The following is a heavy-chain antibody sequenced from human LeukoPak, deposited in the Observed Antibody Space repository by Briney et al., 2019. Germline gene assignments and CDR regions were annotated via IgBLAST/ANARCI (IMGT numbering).Heavy chain of an antibody. CDR1: GYTFTYYG. V-gene: IGHV1-18*01. Sequence: GASVKVSCKASGYTFTYYGITWVRQAPGQGLEWMGWISTHNGNTSYAQKLQGRVTMTTDTSTSTAYMELMSLRSDDTAVYYCARGAGYYYDSSGFYYRWFDPWGQGTLVTVSS. CDR3: ARGAGYYYDSSGFYYRWFDP. CDR2: ISTHNGNT. D-gene: IGHD3-22*01. J-gene: IGHJ5*02.